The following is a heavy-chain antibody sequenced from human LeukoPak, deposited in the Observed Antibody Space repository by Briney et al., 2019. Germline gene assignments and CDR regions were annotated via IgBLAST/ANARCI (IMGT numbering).Heavy chain of an antibody. V-gene: IGHV1-69*10. CDR3: ARDGGSGWYALAY. D-gene: IGHD6-19*01. CDR2: TIPILGIA. Sequence: SVKVSCKASGGTFSSYAISWVRQAPGQGLEWMGRTIPILGIANYAQKFQGRVTITADKSTSTAYMELSRLRSEHTAVYYCARDGGSGWYALAYWGQGTLVTVSS. CDR1: GGTFSSYA. J-gene: IGHJ4*02.